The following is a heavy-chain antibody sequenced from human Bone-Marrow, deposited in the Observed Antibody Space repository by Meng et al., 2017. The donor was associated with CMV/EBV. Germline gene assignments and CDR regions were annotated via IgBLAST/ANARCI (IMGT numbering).Heavy chain of an antibody. J-gene: IGHJ4*02. V-gene: IGHV1-69*05. D-gene: IGHD5-18*01. Sequence: SCKAAGGNFSSYAISWVRQAPGQGLEWMGGIIPIFGTANYAQKFQGRVTITTDESTSTAYMELSSLRSEDTAVYYCARDREDSYATNWGQGTLVTVSS. CDR1: GGNFSSYA. CDR2: IIPIFGTA. CDR3: ARDREDSYATN.